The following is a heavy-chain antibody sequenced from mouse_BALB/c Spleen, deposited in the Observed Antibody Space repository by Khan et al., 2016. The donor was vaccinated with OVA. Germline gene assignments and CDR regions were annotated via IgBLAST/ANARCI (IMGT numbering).Heavy chain of an antibody. CDR1: GYTFTNYG. CDR2: IYTYTGAP. V-gene: IGHV9-3-1*01. J-gene: IGHJ4*01. CDR3: TKGGSKAMDY. Sequence: QIQLEQSGPELKKPGETVKISCKASGYTFTNYGMNWVQQAPGKGLKWMGWIYTYTGAPTYADDFKGRFAFSLETSASTAYLQINNLKNEDTATDYCTKGGSKAMDYWGQGTSVTVSS. D-gene: IGHD1-1*01.